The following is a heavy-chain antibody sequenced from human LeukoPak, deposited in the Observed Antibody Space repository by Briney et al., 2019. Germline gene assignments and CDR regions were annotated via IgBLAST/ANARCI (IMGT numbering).Heavy chain of an antibody. D-gene: IGHD6-13*01. V-gene: IGHV3-23*01. CDR3: AKYPASGGYFDY. J-gene: IGHJ4*02. CDR1: GFTFSSYS. CDR2: ISGSGDNR. Sequence: GGSLRLSCAASGFTFSSYSMSWVRLAPGKGLEWVSGISGSGDNRYYADSVKGRFTISRDNSKNTLYLQMNSLRAEDTAVFYCAKYPASGGYFDYWGQGTLATVSS.